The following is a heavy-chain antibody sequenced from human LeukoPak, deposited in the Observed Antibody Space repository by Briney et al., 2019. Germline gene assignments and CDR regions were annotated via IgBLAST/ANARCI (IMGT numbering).Heavy chain of an antibody. J-gene: IGHJ4*02. D-gene: IGHD2-2*02. V-gene: IGHV3-30*02. CDR2: IRYDGSNK. Sequence: GGSLRLSCTASGFTFCDYAMSWFRQAPGKGLEWVAFIRYDGSNKYYADSVKGRFTISRDNSKNTLYLQMNSLRAEDTAVYYCAKAEVQREEVPAAILFDYWGQGTLVTVSS. CDR1: GFTFCDYA. CDR3: AKAEVQREEVPAAILFDY.